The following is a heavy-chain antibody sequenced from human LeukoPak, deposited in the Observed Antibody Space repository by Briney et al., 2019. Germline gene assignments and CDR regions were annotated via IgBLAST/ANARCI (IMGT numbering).Heavy chain of an antibody. CDR3: TRDPPAVLLGTYG. D-gene: IGHD2/OR15-2a*01. J-gene: IGHJ4*02. Sequence: PGGSLRLSCTASGFSVTSNYMNWVRQAPGKGLEWVSLIYSDGSTYHADSVKGRFTISRDKSNNMVYLQMNNLIVEDTAMYYCTRDPPAVLLGTYGWGQGALVTVSS. CDR2: IYSDGST. CDR1: GFSVTSNY. V-gene: IGHV3-66*01.